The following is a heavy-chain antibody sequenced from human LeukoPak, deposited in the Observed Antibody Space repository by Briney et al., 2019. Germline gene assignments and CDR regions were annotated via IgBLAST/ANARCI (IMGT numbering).Heavy chain of an antibody. J-gene: IGHJ3*02. V-gene: IGHV3-9*03. D-gene: IGHD6-19*01. CDR3: AKDMRAVAGIDAFDI. CDR2: ISWNSGSI. Sequence: GRSLRLSCAASGFTFDDYAMHWVRQAPWKGLEWVSGISWNSGSIGYADSVKGRFTISRDNAKNSLYLQMNSLRAEDMALYYCAKDMRAVAGIDAFDIWGQGTMVTVSS. CDR1: GFTFDDYA.